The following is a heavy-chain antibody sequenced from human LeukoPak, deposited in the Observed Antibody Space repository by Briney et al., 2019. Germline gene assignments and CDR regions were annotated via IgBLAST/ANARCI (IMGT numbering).Heavy chain of an antibody. D-gene: IGHD3-9*01. CDR1: GFNFNKYW. V-gene: IGHV3-74*01. J-gene: IGHJ5*02. CDR2: INGDGTTT. CDR3: AKGNILTGYYRGWFDP. Sequence: GGSLRLSCAASGFNFNKYWMHWVRQAPGKGLVWVSRINGDGTTTSYADSVKGGFTMSRDNAKNTLYLQMNSLRAEDTAVYYCAKGNILTGYYRGWFDPWGQGTLVTVSS.